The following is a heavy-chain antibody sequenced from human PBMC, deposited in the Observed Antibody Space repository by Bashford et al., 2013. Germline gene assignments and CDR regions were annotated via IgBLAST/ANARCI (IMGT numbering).Heavy chain of an antibody. J-gene: IGHJ4*02. CDR1: GYTLTGYY. Sequence: ASVKVSCQASGYTLTGYYIHWLRQAPGRGLEWMGWLNPSTGATMYAQRFQGRVTMTRDTSISTAYMELSRLRSDDTAVYYCARERDDFWSGYHYWGQGTLVTVSS. D-gene: IGHD3-3*01. V-gene: IGHV1-2*02. CDR2: LNPSTGAT. CDR3: ARERDDFWSGYHY.